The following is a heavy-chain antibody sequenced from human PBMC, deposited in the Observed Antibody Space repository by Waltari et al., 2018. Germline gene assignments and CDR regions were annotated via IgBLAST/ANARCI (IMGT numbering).Heavy chain of an antibody. Sequence: QVQLAQSGSELKEPGASVTVSCRTSGYTFTDYTINWGRQSPGQGLEWMGWINTKNGHPTYVQGFTGRFVFSLDTSVSTTYLQITGLKAEDTAVYFCARALLGLTNRLDVWGQGTTVTISS. CDR3: ARALLGLTNRLDV. V-gene: IGHV7-4-1*02. D-gene: IGHD4-17*01. CDR2: INTKNGHP. J-gene: IGHJ6*02. CDR1: GYTFTDYT.